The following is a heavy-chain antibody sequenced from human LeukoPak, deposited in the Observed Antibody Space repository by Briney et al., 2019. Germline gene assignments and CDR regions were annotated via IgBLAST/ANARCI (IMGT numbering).Heavy chain of an antibody. V-gene: IGHV4-4*07. CDR2: IYTSGST. CDR1: GGSISSYY. Sequence: KPSETLSLTCTVSGGSISSYYWSWIRQPAGKGLEWIGRIYTSGSTNYNPSLKSRVTISVDKSKNQFSLKLSSVTAADTAVYYRARDREVRYSGYDLGYYFDYWGQGTLVTVSS. J-gene: IGHJ4*02. D-gene: IGHD5-12*01. CDR3: ARDREVRYSGYDLGYYFDY.